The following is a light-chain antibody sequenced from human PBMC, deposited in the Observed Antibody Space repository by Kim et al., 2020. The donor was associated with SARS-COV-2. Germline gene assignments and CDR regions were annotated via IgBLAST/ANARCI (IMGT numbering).Light chain of an antibody. CDR2: QDT. CDR1: KLGDKY. V-gene: IGLV3-1*01. Sequence: SVSPEQTASITCSGDKLGDKYACWYQQKPGQSPVLVIYQDTKRPSGIPERFSGSNSGNTATLTISGTQAMDEADYYCQAWDSSTVFGTGTKVTVL. CDR3: QAWDSSTV. J-gene: IGLJ1*01.